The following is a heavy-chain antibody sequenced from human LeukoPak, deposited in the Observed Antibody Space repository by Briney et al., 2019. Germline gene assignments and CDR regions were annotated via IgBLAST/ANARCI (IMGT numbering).Heavy chain of an antibody. V-gene: IGHV3-48*03. J-gene: IGHJ3*02. CDR1: GFTFSSYE. CDR3: ATLGIVGATNAFDI. CDR2: ISSSGSTI. Sequence: GGSLRLSCAASGFTFSSYEMNWVRQAPGKGLEWLSYISSSGSTIYYADSVKGRFTISRGNAKNSLYLQMNSLRAEDTALYYCATLGIVGATNAFDIWGQGTMVTVSS. D-gene: IGHD1-26*01.